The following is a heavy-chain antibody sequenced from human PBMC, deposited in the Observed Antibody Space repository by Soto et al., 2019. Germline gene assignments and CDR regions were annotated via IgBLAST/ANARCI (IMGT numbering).Heavy chain of an antibody. V-gene: IGHV3-21*01. D-gene: IGHD2-2*01. CDR3: ARDSRYCSSTSCYGDFDY. Sequence: GGSLRLSCAASGFTFSSYSMNWVRQAPGKGLEWVSSISSSSSYIYYADSVKGRFTISRDNAKNSLYLQMNSLRAEDTAVYYCARDSRYCSSTSCYGDFDYWGRGTLVTVSS. CDR2: ISSSSSYI. J-gene: IGHJ4*02. CDR1: GFTFSSYS.